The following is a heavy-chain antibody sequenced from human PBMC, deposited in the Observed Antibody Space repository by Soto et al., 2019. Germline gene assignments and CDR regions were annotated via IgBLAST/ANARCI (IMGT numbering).Heavy chain of an antibody. V-gene: IGHV3-30*18. D-gene: IGHD2-15*01. CDR2: ISYDGSNK. CDR3: AKEVVTNWYFDL. J-gene: IGHJ2*01. CDR1: GFTFSSYG. Sequence: GGSLRLSCAASGFTFSSYGMHWVRQAPGKGLEWVAVISYDGSNKYYADSVKGRFTISRDNSKNTLYLQMNSLRAEDTAVYYCAKEVVTNWYFDLWGRGTLVTVSS.